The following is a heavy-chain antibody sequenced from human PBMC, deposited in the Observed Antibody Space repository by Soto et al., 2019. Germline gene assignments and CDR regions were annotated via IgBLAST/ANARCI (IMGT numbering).Heavy chain of an antibody. CDR1: GDSISTYY. D-gene: IGHD1-26*01. Sequence: QVQLQESGPGLVKPSETLSLTCTVSGDSISTYYWSWIRQPPGQGLEWIGYIDYSGSTNYNSSLNSRVTISVDRSRNQLSLKLSSVTAADTAMYYCAGFGHAWANPFDIWGQGTMVTVSP. CDR2: IDYSGST. V-gene: IGHV4-59*12. J-gene: IGHJ3*02. CDR3: AGFGHAWANPFDI.